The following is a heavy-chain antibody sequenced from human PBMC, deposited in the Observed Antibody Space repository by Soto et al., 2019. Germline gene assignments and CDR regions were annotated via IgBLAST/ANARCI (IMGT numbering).Heavy chain of an antibody. CDR1: GGSISSSSYY. Sequence: SETLSLTCTVPGGSISSSSYYWGWIRQPPGKGLEWIGSIYYSGSTYYNPSLKSRVTISVDTSKNQFSLKLSSVTAADTAVYYCASRLGSYLEYYFDYWGQGTLVTVSS. J-gene: IGHJ4*02. CDR3: ASRLGSYLEYYFDY. V-gene: IGHV4-39*01. D-gene: IGHD1-26*01. CDR2: IYYSGST.